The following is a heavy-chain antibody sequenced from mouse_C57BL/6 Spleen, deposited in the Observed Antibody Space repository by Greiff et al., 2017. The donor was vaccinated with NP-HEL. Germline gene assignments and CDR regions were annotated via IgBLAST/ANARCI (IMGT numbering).Heavy chain of an antibody. CDR2: ISGGGGNT. J-gene: IGHJ2*01. CDR3: ARDFDY. CDR1: GFTFSSYT. V-gene: IGHV5-9*01. Sequence: EVKVEESGGGLVKPGGSLKLSCAASGFTFSSYTMSWVRQTPEKRLEWVATISGGGGNTYYPDSVKGRFTISRDNAKNTLYLQMSSLRSEDTALYYCARDFDYWGQGTTLTVSS.